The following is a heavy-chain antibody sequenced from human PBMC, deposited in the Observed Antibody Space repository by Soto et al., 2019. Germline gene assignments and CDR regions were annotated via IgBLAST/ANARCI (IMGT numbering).Heavy chain of an antibody. J-gene: IGHJ4*02. CDR2: KTYDGSNK. CDR3: ARAGGLLVDY. D-gene: IGHD1-26*01. Sequence: QVQLVESGGGVVQPGRSPRLSCAASGFMFSSYAMHWVRQAPGKGLEWVAVKTYDGSNKYYADSVKGRFTISRDNSKNTVYLQMNSLRAEDTAVYYCARAGGLLVDYWGQGTLVTVSS. V-gene: IGHV3-30-3*01. CDR1: GFMFSSYA.